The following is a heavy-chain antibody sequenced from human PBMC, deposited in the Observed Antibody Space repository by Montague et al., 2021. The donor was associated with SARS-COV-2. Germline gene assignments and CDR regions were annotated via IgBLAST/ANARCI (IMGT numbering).Heavy chain of an antibody. J-gene: IGHJ5*02. D-gene: IGHD6-13*01. Sequence: TLSLTCTVSGGSIRSSSFYWGWIRQPPGKALEWLARIDWDDDKYYSTSLKTRLTISKDTSKNQVVLTMTNMDPVDTATYYCARILVAAAGSPFDPWGQGTLVTVSS. CDR3: ARILVAAAGSPFDP. CDR2: IDWDDDK. V-gene: IGHV2-70*11. CDR1: GGSIRSSSFY.